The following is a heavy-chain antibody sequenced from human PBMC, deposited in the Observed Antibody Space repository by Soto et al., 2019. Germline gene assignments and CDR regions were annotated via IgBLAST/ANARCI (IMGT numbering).Heavy chain of an antibody. J-gene: IGHJ5*02. CDR2: INPNSGGT. D-gene: IGHD6-13*01. CDR3: ARGYGSSSWYRGWFDP. Sequence: GASVKVSCKASGYTFTGYYMHLVRQAPGNVLVWMGWINPNSGGTNYAQKFQGWVTMTRDTSISTAYMELSRLRSDDTAVFYCARGYGSSSWYRGWFDPWGQGTLVTVSS. V-gene: IGHV1-2*04. CDR1: GYTFTGYY.